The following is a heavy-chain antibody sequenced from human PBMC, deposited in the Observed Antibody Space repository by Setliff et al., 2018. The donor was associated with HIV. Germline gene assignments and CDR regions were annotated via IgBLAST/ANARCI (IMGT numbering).Heavy chain of an antibody. Sequence: GGSLRLSCAASGFTFRNYGIHWVRQAPGKGLERVANIDRDGSETNYVDSVKGRFTISRDNAKNTLFLQMNSLRAEDTAVYYCVRDPPYYFGSGTFMYDYWGQGTLVTVSS. V-gene: IGHV3-7*01. CDR3: VRDPPYYFGSGTFMYDY. J-gene: IGHJ4*02. CDR1: GFTFRNYG. CDR2: IDRDGSET. D-gene: IGHD3-10*01.